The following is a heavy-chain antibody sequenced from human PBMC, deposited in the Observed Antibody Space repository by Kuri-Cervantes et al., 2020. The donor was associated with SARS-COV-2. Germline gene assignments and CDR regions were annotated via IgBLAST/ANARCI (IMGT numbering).Heavy chain of an antibody. D-gene: IGHD3-22*01. CDR2: ISPYNDKT. V-gene: IGHV1-18*01. Sequence: ASVKVSCKASGYTFISYGITWVRQAPGQGFEWMGWISPYNDKTSYAEKFQGRVTMTTITSSTTAYMELRSLRSDDTAVYYCARERRGTYYYDSSGYYSGWFDPWGQGTLVTVSS. CDR3: ARERRGTYYYDSSGYYSGWFDP. CDR1: GYTFISYG. J-gene: IGHJ5*02.